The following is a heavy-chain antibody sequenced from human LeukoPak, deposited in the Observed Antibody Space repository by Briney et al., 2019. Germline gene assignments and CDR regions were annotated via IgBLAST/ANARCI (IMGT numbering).Heavy chain of an antibody. CDR2: INHSGST. CDR3: ARGRSSRTPFDY. J-gene: IGHJ4*02. D-gene: IGHD6-13*01. V-gene: IGHV4-34*01. CDR1: GGSFSGYY. Sequence: SETLSLTCAVYGGSFSGYYWSWIRQPPGKGLEWIGEINHSGSTNYNPSLKSRVTISLDTSKNQFSLKLSSVTAADTAVYYCARGRSSRTPFDYWGQGTLVTVSS.